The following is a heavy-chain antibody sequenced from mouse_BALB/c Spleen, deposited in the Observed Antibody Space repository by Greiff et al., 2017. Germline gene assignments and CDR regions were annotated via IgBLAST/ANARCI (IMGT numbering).Heavy chain of an antibody. V-gene: IGHV14-3*02. Sequence: VQLQQSGAELVKPGASVKLSCTASGFNIKDTYMHWVKQRPEQGLEWIGRIDPANGNTKYDPKFQGKATITADTSSNTAYLQLSSLTSEDTAVYYCAQGEYFDVWGAGTTVTVSS. CDR2: IDPANGNT. J-gene: IGHJ1*01. CDR1: GFNIKDTY. CDR3: AQGEYFDV.